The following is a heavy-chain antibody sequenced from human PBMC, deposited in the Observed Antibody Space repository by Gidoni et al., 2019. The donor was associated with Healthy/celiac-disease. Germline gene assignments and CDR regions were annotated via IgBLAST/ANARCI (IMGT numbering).Heavy chain of an antibody. J-gene: IGHJ6*03. CDR1: GFTFSSYG. CDR2: ISYDGSNK. Sequence: QVQLVEPGGGVVQPGRSLRLSCAASGFTFSSYGMHWVRQAPGKGLEWVAVISYDGSNKYYADSVKGRFTISRDNSKNTLYLQMNSLRAEDTAVYYCAKGYSSSSMDVWGKGTTVTVSS. CDR3: AKGYSSSSMDV. V-gene: IGHV3-30*18. D-gene: IGHD6-13*01.